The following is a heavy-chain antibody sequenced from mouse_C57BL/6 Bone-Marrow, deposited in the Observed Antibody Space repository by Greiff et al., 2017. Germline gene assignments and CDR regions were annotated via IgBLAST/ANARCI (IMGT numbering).Heavy chain of an antibody. J-gene: IGHJ4*01. CDR2: IDPSDSYT. Sequence: QVQLQQPGAELVRPGTSVKLSCKASGYTFTSYWMHWVKQRPGQGLEWIGVIDPSDSYTNYNQKFKGKATLTVDTSSSTAYMQLSSLTSEDSAVYYCARSRHYGNYPMDHWGQGTSVTVSS. D-gene: IGHD2-1*01. CDR3: ARSRHYGNYPMDH. V-gene: IGHV1-59*01. CDR1: GYTFTSYW.